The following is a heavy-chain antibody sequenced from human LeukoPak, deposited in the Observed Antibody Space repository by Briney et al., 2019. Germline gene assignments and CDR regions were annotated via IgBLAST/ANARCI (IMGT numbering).Heavy chain of an antibody. Sequence: PGRSLRLSCAASGFTFSSYGMHWVRQAPGKGLEWVAVIWYDGSNKYYADSVRGRFTISRDNSKNTVYLQMNSLRAEDTAVYYCARVSPEIVMVTGTGAPDYWGQGTLVTVSS. V-gene: IGHV3-33*01. CDR3: ARVSPEIVMVTGTGAPDY. CDR2: IWYDGSNK. CDR1: GFTFSSYG. D-gene: IGHD2-21*02. J-gene: IGHJ4*02.